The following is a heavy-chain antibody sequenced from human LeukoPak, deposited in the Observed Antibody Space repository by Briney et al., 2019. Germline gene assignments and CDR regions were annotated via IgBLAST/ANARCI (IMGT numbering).Heavy chain of an antibody. J-gene: IGHJ4*02. CDR1: GFTFSDYY. D-gene: IGHD1-1*01. CDR3: ARDANSWNDY. CDR2: ISASGSTI. V-gene: IGHV3-11*01. Sequence: GGSLRLSCAASGFTFSDYYMSWIRQAPGKGLEWVSYISASGSTIFYADSVKGRFTISRDNAKNSLYLQMNSLRAEVTAVYYCARDANSWNDYWGQGTLVTVSS.